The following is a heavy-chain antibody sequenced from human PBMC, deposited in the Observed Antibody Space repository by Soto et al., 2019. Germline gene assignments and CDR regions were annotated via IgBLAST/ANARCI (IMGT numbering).Heavy chain of an antibody. CDR2: ISSSSTFI. CDR1: GFTFSSFS. CDR3: ARGSQGYFAY. Sequence: EVQLVESGGGLVKPGGFLRLSCAASGFTFSSFSVNWVRQAPGKGLEWVSSISSSSTFIYYADSVRGRFTISRDSAKNSLYLEMDTLRAEDTAVYYCARGSQGYFAYWGQGALVTVSS. J-gene: IGHJ4*02. V-gene: IGHV3-21*01.